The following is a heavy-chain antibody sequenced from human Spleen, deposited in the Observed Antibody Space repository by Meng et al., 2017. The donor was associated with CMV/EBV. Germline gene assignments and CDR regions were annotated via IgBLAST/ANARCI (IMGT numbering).Heavy chain of an antibody. V-gene: IGHV4-30-4*08. D-gene: IGHD3-10*01. Sequence: SGGSISSGDYYWSWIRQPPGKGLEWIGYIYYSGSTYYNPSLKSRVTISLDTSKNQFSLKLSSVTAADTAVYYCARDLDSTMIRGDTTWGQGTLVTVSS. CDR2: IYYSGST. CDR1: GGSISSGDYY. J-gene: IGHJ5*02. CDR3: ARDLDSTMIRGDTT.